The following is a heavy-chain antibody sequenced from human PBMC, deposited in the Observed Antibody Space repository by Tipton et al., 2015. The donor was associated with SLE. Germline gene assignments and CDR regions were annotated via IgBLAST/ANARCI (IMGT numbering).Heavy chain of an antibody. J-gene: IGHJ4*02. CDR3: ARHGAYYDFWSGYRFDY. V-gene: IGHV4-59*11. Sequence: TLSLTCTVSGGSISSHYWSWIRQPPGKGLEWIGYIYYSGSTNYTPSLKSRVTISVDTSKNQFSLKLSSVTAADTDVYYCARHGAYYDFWSGYRFDYWGQGTLVAVSS. D-gene: IGHD3-3*01. CDR2: IYYSGST. CDR1: GGSISSHY.